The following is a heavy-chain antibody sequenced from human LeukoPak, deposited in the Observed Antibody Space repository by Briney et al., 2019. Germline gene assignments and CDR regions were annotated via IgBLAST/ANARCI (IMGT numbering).Heavy chain of an antibody. V-gene: IGHV3-66*02. J-gene: IGHJ4*02. Sequence: GALRLSCAASGFTVSTNYMSWVRQAPGKGLEWVSVLYSGGNTNYADSVKGRFTISRDNSKNTLYLQMNSLRSEDTAVYYCARGGLGDYDFWRGYFWGQGTLVTVSS. CDR2: LYSGGNT. D-gene: IGHD3-3*01. CDR1: GFTVSTNY. CDR3: ARGGLGDYDFWRGYF.